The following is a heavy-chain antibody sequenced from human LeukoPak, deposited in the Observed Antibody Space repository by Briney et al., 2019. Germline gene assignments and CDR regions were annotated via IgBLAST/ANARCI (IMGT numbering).Heavy chain of an antibody. V-gene: IGHV3-43D*03. Sequence: GGSLRLSXAASGFTFDDYAMHWVRQAPGKGLEWVSLISWDGGSTYYADSVKGRFTISRDNSKNSLYLQMNSLRAEDTALYYCAKDQSPGYCSSTSCFPPPSIDYWGQGTLVTVSS. CDR3: AKDQSPGYCSSTSCFPPPSIDY. CDR1: GFTFDDYA. CDR2: ISWDGGST. D-gene: IGHD2-2*01. J-gene: IGHJ4*02.